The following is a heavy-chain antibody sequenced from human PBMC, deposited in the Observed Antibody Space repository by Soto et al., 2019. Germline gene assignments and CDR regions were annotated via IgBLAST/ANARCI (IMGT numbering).Heavy chain of an antibody. Sequence: QITLKESGPTLVKPTQTLTLTCTFSGFSLTTHGVGVGWIRPPPGKALEWLALIYWSDDERYSPSLKSRVTITKYTAKGHVVLIMTNMGRLDTATYYCVYVRSGVDAFEVWGHGTMVTVSS. CDR1: GFSLTTHGVG. CDR3: VYVRSGVDAFEV. J-gene: IGHJ3*01. V-gene: IGHV2-5*01. CDR2: IYWSDDE.